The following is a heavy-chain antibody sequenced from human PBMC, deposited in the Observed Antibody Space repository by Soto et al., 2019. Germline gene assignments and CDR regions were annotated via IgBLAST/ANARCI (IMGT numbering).Heavy chain of an antibody. CDR1: GFTFSSYA. CDR3: ARALRVAYCSGGSCYSMHYYYGMDV. J-gene: IGHJ6*02. CDR2: ISYDGSNK. V-gene: IGHV3-30-3*01. D-gene: IGHD2-15*01. Sequence: QVQLVESGGGVVQPGRSLRLSCAASGFTFSSYAMHWVRQAPGKGLEWVAVISYDGSNKYYADSVKGRFTIARDNSKNTLDLQMNSLRAEDTAGYYCARALRVAYCSGGSCYSMHYYYGMDVWGQGTTVTVSS.